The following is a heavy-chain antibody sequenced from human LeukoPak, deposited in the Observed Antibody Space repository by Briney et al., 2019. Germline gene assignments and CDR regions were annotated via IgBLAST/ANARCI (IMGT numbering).Heavy chain of an antibody. CDR1: GGSISSYY. CDR3: ARDAPYCSGGSCYRYYYYMDV. Sequence: SETLSLTCTVSGGSISSYYWSWIRQPPGKGLEWIGYIYYSGSTNYNPSLKSRVTISVATSKNQFSLKLSSVTAADTAVYYCARDAPYCSGGSCYRYYYYMDVWGKGTTVTVSS. D-gene: IGHD2-15*01. J-gene: IGHJ6*03. CDR2: IYYSGST. V-gene: IGHV4-59*01.